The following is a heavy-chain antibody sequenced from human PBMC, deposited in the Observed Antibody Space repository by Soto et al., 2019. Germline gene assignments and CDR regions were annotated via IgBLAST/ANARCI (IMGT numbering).Heavy chain of an antibody. Sequence: QVHLQESGPRLVEPSETLSLTCTVSGDSIRNSGHYWGWVRQPPGKALEWIGSVYYSGTSSRKPSLKSRLTMSVDTSKNQFSLKLTAVTAADTAIYYCARPATVAPPDAFQVWSQGTLVTVSS. CDR1: GDSIRNSGHY. V-gene: IGHV4-39*01. J-gene: IGHJ3*01. D-gene: IGHD6-19*01. CDR2: VYYSGTS. CDR3: ARPATVAPPDAFQV.